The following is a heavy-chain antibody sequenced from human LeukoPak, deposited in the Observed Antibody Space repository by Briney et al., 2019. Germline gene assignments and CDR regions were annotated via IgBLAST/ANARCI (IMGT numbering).Heavy chain of an antibody. CDR2: IHSDGTST. CDR1: GFTFTSYW. D-gene: IGHD2-21*01. J-gene: IGHJ4*02. CDR3: ARGYSVRGDY. Sequence: PGGSLRLSCAASGFTFTSYWMHWVRQVPGKGLVWVSRIHSDGTSTNYADSVKGRFTISRDNAKNTLYLQMNSLRVGDTAVYYCARGYSVRGDYWGQGTLVTVSS. V-gene: IGHV3-74*01.